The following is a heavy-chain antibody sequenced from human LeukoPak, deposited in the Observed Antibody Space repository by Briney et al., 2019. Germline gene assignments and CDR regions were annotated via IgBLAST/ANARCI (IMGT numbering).Heavy chain of an antibody. D-gene: IGHD4-11*01. CDR3: AGNAYSRGWFDP. Sequence: SETLSLTCTVSGGSISDYYWNWMRQPPGKGLEWIGYIYYSGRTNYNPSLKSRVSISVDTSKNQFSLKLSSVTAADTAVYYCAGNAYSRGWFDPWGQGTLVTVSS. CDR2: IYYSGRT. CDR1: GGSISDYY. J-gene: IGHJ5*02. V-gene: IGHV4-59*01.